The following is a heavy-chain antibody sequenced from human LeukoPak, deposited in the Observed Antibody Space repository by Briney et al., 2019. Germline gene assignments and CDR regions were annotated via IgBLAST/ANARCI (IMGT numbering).Heavy chain of an antibody. V-gene: IGHV3-30*02. CDR1: GFTFSSYD. Sequence: GGSLRLSCAASGFTFSSYDMQWVRQPPGKGLEWVAFIRYDGSIKYFADSVKGRFTISRDNSRNTLYLQMNSLRTEDTAMYYCAKTAGGGFDYWGQGTLVTVSS. J-gene: IGHJ4*02. D-gene: IGHD2-21*02. CDR3: AKTAGGGFDY. CDR2: IRYDGSIK.